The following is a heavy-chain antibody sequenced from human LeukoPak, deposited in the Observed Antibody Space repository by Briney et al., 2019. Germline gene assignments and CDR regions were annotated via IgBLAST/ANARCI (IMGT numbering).Heavy chain of an antibody. V-gene: IGHV1-2*02. CDR3: ARMALDGGDSIGFDS. D-gene: IGHD2-21*02. CDR2: INPNIGDA. CDR1: GYTFTDYF. J-gene: IGHJ5*01. Sequence: ASVKGSSKASGYTFTDYFIHWVRQAPGHGREWRAWINPNIGDASYAQKFQDRVTMTRDRYINTAYMELSRLTSDDTAVYYCARMALDGGDSIGFDSWGQGTLVTVSS.